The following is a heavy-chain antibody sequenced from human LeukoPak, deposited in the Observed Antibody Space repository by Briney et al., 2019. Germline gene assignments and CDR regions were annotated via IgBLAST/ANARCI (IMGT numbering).Heavy chain of an antibody. CDR2: IYSGGST. CDR3: ARDQNY. J-gene: IGHJ4*02. Sequence: GGSLRLSCAASGFTVSSNYMSWVRQAPGKGLEWVSVIYSGGSTYYADSVKGRFTISTDNSQNTLYLQMNSLRPEDTAVYYCARDQNYWGQGTLVTVSS. CDR1: GFTVSSNY. V-gene: IGHV3-53*05.